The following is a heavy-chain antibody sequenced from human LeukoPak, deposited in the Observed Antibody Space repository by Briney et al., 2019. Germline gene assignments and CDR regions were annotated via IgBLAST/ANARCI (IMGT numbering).Heavy chain of an antibody. CDR2: INPNSGGT. CDR3: ARASTVTTIVDY. CDR1: GYTFSGYY. V-gene: IGHV1-2*04. D-gene: IGHD4-17*01. Sequence: ASVKVSCKASGYTFSGYYMHWVRQAPGQGLEWMEWINPNSGGTNYAQKFQGWVTMTRDTSISTAYMELSRLRSDDTAVYYCARASTVTTIVDYWGQGTLVTVSS. J-gene: IGHJ4*02.